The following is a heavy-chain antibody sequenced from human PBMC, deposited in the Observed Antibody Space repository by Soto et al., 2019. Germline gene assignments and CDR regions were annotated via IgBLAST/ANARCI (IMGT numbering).Heavy chain of an antibody. D-gene: IGHD3-10*01. CDR1: GFSLGTSGVG. Sequence: QITLKESGPTLVKPTQTLTLTCTFSGFSLGTSGVGVGWIRQPPGKALEWVALIYWDEYQNFSPSLGSRLTIIKDTSKNLVVLTMTDMDPVDTATYYCAHKGSGLYPLDYWGQGILVTVS. CDR2: IYWDEYQ. J-gene: IGHJ4*02. V-gene: IGHV2-5*02. CDR3: AHKGSGLYPLDY.